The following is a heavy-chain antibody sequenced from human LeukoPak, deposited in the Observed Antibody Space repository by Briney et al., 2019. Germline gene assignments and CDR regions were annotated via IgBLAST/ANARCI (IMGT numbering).Heavy chain of an antibody. V-gene: IGHV3-7*01. D-gene: IGHD4-23*01. CDR1: AFTFSCYW. CDR3: ARPADDNSVFFDY. J-gene: IGHJ4*02. Sequence: GGSLRLSCAASAFTFSCYWMSWVRQAPGKGLEWVANIKQDGSDKYYVDSVKGRFTISRDNAKNSLYLQMNSLRADDTAVYYCARPADDNSVFFDYWGQRTLVTVSS. CDR2: IKQDGSDK.